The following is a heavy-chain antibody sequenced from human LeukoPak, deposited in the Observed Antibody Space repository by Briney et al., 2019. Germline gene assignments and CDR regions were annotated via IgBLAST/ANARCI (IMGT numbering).Heavy chain of an antibody. Sequence: ASVKVSCKASGYTFTGYYMHWVRQAPGQGLEWMGWITPNSGGTNYAQKFQARVTLTRDTSISTAYMELSSLRSDDTAVYFCARETGLSGTSSDAFDIWGQGTMVTVSS. V-gene: IGHV1-2*02. CDR1: GYTFTGYY. CDR2: ITPNSGGT. D-gene: IGHD4-23*01. CDR3: ARETGLSGTSSDAFDI. J-gene: IGHJ3*02.